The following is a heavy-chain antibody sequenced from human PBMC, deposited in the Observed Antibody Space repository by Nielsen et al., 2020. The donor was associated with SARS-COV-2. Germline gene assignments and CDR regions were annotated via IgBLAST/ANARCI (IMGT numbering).Heavy chain of an antibody. D-gene: IGHD3-22*01. CDR1: GYTFTKYG. CDR2: ISGNSDSA. J-gene: IGHJ5*02. CDR3: ASSAPPSGFNWFDP. Sequence: ASVKVSCKASGYTFTKYGISWVRQAPGQGLEWMGWISGNSDSAKYVKKFLGRVIMTTDTSTSTAYLEVRSLRSDDTAVYYCASSAPPSGFNWFDPWGQGTQVIVSS. V-gene: IGHV1-18*04.